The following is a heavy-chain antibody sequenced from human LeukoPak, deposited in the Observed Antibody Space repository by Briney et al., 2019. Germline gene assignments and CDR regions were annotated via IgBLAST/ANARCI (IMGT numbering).Heavy chain of an antibody. V-gene: IGHV3-30*02. CDR2: IRYDGSNK. CDR1: GFTFSSYG. Sequence: GGSLRLSCAASGFTFSSYGMHWVRQAPGKGLEWVAFIRYDGSNKYYADSVKGRFTISRDNSKNTLFLQMNSLRGEDTAVYYCAKRVPYSSSWPSLDYWGQGTLVTVSS. J-gene: IGHJ4*02. CDR3: AKRVPYSSSWPSLDY. D-gene: IGHD6-13*01.